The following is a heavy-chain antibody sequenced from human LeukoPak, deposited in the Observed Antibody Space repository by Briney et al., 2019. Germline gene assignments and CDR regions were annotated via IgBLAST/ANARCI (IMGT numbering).Heavy chain of an antibody. CDR1: GYTFTSYG. V-gene: IGHV1-69*05. J-gene: IGHJ6*03. D-gene: IGHD1-7*01. CDR3: ARGETATTGNYYYYMDV. CDR2: IIPIFGTT. Sequence: ASVKVSCKASGYTFTSYGISWVRQAPGQGLEWMGGIIPIFGTTNYAQNFQGGVSITTDESTSAAYMELSSLRSDDTAVYYCARGETATTGNYYYYMDVWGKGTTVTVSS.